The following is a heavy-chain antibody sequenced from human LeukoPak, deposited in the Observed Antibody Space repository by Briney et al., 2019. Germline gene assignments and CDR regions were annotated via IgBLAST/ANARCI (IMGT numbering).Heavy chain of an antibody. CDR1: GDSISDYY. CDR3: ARELDGNGGWFDP. Sequence: SETLSLTCSVSGDSISDYYWAWIRQPPEKGLEWIGEVYYSGSTHYNPSLKSRVTIAVDTSKNQFSLTPRSVSAADTAVYYCARELDGNGGWFDPWGQGTLVIVSS. D-gene: IGHD5-24*01. CDR2: VYYSGST. V-gene: IGHV4-59*12. J-gene: IGHJ5*02.